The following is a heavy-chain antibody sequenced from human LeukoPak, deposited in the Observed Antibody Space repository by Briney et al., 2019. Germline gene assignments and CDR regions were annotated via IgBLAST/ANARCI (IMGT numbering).Heavy chain of an antibody. CDR1: GFTFSSYA. J-gene: IGHJ6*02. V-gene: IGHV3-30-3*01. CDR3: AEGGDYGYYYYGMDV. D-gene: IGHD4-17*01. Sequence: TGGSLRLSCAASGFTFSSYAMHWVRQAPGQGLDWVAVISYDGSNKYYEDSVKGRFTISRDNSKNTLYLQMNSLRAEDTAVYYCAEGGDYGYYYYGMDVWGQGTTVTVSS. CDR2: ISYDGSNK.